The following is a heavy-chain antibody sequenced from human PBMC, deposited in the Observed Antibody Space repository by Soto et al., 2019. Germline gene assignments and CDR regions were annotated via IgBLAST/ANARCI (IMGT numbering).Heavy chain of an antibody. D-gene: IGHD3-16*01. CDR1: GFTFSDSW. CDR2: IKQDGSEK. Sequence: GGSLRLSCAASGFTFSDSWMDWVRQAPGKGPEWVANIKQDGSEKNYVDSVKGRFTISRDNARNSLYLQMNSLRAEDTAVYYCASLGRHGWRQGTTVTVSS. J-gene: IGHJ6*02. CDR3: ASLGRHG. V-gene: IGHV3-7*01.